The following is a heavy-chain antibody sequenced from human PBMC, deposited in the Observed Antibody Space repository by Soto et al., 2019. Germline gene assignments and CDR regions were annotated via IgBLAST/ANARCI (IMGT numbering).Heavy chain of an antibody. V-gene: IGHV3-30*18. Sequence: GGSLRLSCAASGFTFSSYAMNWARQAPGKGLEWVSVISYDGSNKYYADSVKGRFTISRDNSKNSLYLQMNSLRAEDTALYYCAKDLHSGPDGTMDVWGKGTTVTVSS. CDR2: ISYDGSNK. CDR1: GFTFSSYA. CDR3: AKDLHSGPDGTMDV. D-gene: IGHD5-12*01. J-gene: IGHJ6*03.